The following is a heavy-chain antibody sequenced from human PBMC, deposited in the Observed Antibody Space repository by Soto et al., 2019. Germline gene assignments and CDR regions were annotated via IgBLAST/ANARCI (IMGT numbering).Heavy chain of an antibody. CDR2: MNPNSGNT. V-gene: IGHV1-8*01. CDR1: GYTFTSYD. CDR3: ARGLYCSSTSCSRRGFDP. J-gene: IGHJ5*02. Sequence: QVQLVQSGAEVKKPGASVKVSCKASGYTFTSYDINWVRQATGQGLEWMGWMNPNSGNTGYAQKFQGRVTMTRNTSISTAYMELSSMRSEDTAVYYCARGLYCSSTSCSRRGFDPWGQGTLVIVSS. D-gene: IGHD2-2*01.